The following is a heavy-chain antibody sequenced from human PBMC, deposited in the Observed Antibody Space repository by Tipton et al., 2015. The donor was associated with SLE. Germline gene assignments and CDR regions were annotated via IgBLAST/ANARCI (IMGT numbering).Heavy chain of an antibody. CDR2: ISYDGSNK. CDR1: GFTFSSYV. D-gene: IGHD6-19*01. CDR3: AREGSVAAHFDY. V-gene: IGHV3-30-3*01. Sequence: SLRLSCAASGFTFSSYVMHWVRQAPGKGLEWVAVISYDGSNKYYADSVKGRFTISRDNANNSLYLQMNSLRAEDTAVYYCAREGSVAAHFDYWGQGTLVTVSS. J-gene: IGHJ4*02.